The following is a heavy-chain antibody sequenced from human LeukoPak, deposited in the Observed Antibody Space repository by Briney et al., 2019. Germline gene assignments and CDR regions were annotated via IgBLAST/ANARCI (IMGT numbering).Heavy chain of an antibody. V-gene: IGHV3-23*01. J-gene: IGHJ6*04. D-gene: IGHD1-1*01. CDR3: AKPPNDGAYNYGMDV. CDR2: FSYNGGST. CDR1: GFTFTNYA. Sequence: GGSLRLSCAASGFTFTNYAMSWVRQAPGKGLEWVSAFSYNGGSTYYSDSVKGRFTISRDNSKNTVYLKMNSLRAEDTAVYYCAKPPNDGAYNYGMDVWGKRTTVTVSS.